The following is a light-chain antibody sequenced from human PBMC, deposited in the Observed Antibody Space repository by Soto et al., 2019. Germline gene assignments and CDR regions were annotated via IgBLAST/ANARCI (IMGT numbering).Light chain of an antibody. J-gene: IGKJ4*01. CDR3: QQRSNWPLLT. CDR1: QSVSNS. V-gene: IGKV3-11*01. Sequence: EIVLTQSPATLSLSPGERATLSCRASQSVSNSLAWYQQKPGQAPRLLIYDASTRATGIPARFSGSGSGTDFTLTISSLEHEDLAVYYCQQRSNWPLLTFGGGTKVEIK. CDR2: DAS.